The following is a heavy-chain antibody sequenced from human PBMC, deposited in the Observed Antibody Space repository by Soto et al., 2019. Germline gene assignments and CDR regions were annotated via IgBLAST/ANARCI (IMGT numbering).Heavy chain of an antibody. CDR1: GFTFSSYS. CDR2: ISSSSSTI. J-gene: IGHJ4*02. D-gene: IGHD6-13*01. Sequence: EVQLVESGGGLVQPGGSLRLSCAASGFTFSSYSMNWVRQAPGKGLEWVSYISSSSSTIYYADSVKGRFTISRDNAKNSLYLQMNSLRAEDTAVYYCARGPALVAYSSSWYLFDYWGQGTLVTVSS. CDR3: ARGPALVAYSSSWYLFDY. V-gene: IGHV3-48*01.